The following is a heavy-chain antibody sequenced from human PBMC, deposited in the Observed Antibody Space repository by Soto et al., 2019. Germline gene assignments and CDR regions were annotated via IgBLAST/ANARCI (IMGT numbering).Heavy chain of an antibody. CDR1: GFTFSSYG. V-gene: IGHV3-33*01. D-gene: IGHD2-15*01. CDR2: IWYDGSNK. Sequence: QVQLVESGGGVVQPGRSLRLSCAASGFTFSSYGMHWVRQAPGKGLEWVAVIWYDGSNKYYADSVKGRFTISRDNSKNTLYLQMNSLRAEDTAVYYCARDRVAPCSGGSCYALDYWGQGTLVTVSS. J-gene: IGHJ4*02. CDR3: ARDRVAPCSGGSCYALDY.